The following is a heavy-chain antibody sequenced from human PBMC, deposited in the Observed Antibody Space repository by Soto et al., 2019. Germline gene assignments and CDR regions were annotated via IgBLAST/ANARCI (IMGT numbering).Heavy chain of an antibody. CDR3: AKDKHIGTVTTLFDY. V-gene: IGHV3-43*01. J-gene: IGHJ4*02. CDR2: ISWDGGST. CDR1: GFTFDDYT. D-gene: IGHD2-21*02. Sequence: EVQLVESGGVVVQPGGSLRLSCAASGFTFDDYTMHWVRQAPGKGLEWVSLISWDGGSTYYADSVKGRFTISRDNSKNSLYLQMNRLRTEDTALYYCAKDKHIGTVTTLFDYWGQGTLVTVSS.